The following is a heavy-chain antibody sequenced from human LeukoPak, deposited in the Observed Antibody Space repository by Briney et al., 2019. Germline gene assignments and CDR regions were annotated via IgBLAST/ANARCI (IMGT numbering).Heavy chain of an antibody. J-gene: IGHJ4*02. CDR1: GYTFTGYY. Sequence: ASVKVSCKASGYTFTGYYMHWVRQAPGQGLEWMGWINPNSGGTNYAQKFQGRVTMTRDTSISTAYMELSRLRSDDTAVYYCARDPNHYYDSSGYGYWGQGTLVTVSS. D-gene: IGHD3-22*01. CDR2: INPNSGGT. V-gene: IGHV1-2*02. CDR3: ARDPNHYYDSSGYGY.